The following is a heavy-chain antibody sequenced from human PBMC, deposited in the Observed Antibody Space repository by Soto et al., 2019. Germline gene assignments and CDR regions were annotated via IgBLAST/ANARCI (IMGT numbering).Heavy chain of an antibody. V-gene: IGHV1-69*01. CDR3: ARGRYSSGWYWYFDL. CDR2: IIPIFGTA. D-gene: IGHD6-19*01. CDR1: GGTFSSYA. Sequence: QVQLVQSEAEVKKPGSSVKVSCKASGGTFSSYAISWVRQAPGQGLEWMGGIIPIFGTANYAQKFQGRVTITADESTSTAYMELSRLRSEDTAVYYCARGRYSSGWYWYFDLWGRGTLVTVSS. J-gene: IGHJ2*01.